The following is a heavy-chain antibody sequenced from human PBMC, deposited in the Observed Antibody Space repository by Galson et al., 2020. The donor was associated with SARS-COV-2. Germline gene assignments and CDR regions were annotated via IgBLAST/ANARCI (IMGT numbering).Heavy chain of an antibody. Sequence: SETLSLTCTVSGGSISSGGYYWSWIRQHPGKGLEWIGYIYYSGSTYYNPSLKSRVTISVDTSKNQFSLKLSSVTAADTAVYYCARWPVDTAMAYYYYGMDVWGQGTTVTVSS. D-gene: IGHD5-18*01. CDR2: IYYSGST. V-gene: IGHV4-31*03. CDR3: ARWPVDTAMAYYYYGMDV. J-gene: IGHJ6*02. CDR1: GGSISSGGYY.